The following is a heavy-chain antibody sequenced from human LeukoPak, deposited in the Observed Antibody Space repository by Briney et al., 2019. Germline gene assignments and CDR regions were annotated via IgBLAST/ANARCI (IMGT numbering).Heavy chain of an antibody. CDR1: GGSISSYY. CDR2: IYTSGST. V-gene: IGHV4-4*07. Sequence: SETLSLTCTVSGGSISSYYWSWIRQPAGKGLEWIGRIYTSGSTNYNPSLKSRVTMSVDTSKNQFSLKLSSVTAADTAVYYCARVQQLVNFNWFDPWGQGTLVTVSS. CDR3: ARVQQLVNFNWFDP. J-gene: IGHJ5*02. D-gene: IGHD6-13*01.